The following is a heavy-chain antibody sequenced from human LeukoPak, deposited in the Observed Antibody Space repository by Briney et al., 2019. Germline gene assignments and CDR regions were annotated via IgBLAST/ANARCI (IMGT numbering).Heavy chain of an antibody. J-gene: IGHJ4*02. CDR3: ARVKGRYFDY. V-gene: IGHV3-48*01. CDR1: GFPLSSYS. CDR2: ISASGSNI. Sequence: GGSLRLSCAASGFPLSSYSINWFRQAPGKGLEWVAYISASGSNIYYVDSVKGRFTVSRDNPKSSLFLQMNSPRAEDTAVYYCARVKGRYFDYWGQGALVTVSS.